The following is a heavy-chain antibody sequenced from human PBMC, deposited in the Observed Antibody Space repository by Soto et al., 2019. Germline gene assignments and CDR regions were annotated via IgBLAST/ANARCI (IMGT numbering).Heavy chain of an antibody. CDR3: AKDRGYYRRSWSFY. V-gene: IGHV3-30*18. CDR1: GSSFSSYG. Sequence: QVQLVESGGGVVQPGRSLRLSCAASGSSFSSYGIHWVLQVPGKGLEWVAVISYDGTYKHYADSVKGRFTFSRDNSKNTVYLQMNSRRAEDTAVYYCAKDRGYYRRSWSFYWGKGTLVTVSS. D-gene: IGHD6-13*01. CDR2: ISYDGTYK. J-gene: IGHJ4*02.